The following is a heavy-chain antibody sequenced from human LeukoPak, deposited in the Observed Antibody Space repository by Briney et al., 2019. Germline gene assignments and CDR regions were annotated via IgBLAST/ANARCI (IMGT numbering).Heavy chain of an antibody. D-gene: IGHD4-17*01. CDR3: ARASHDYGDYSHFDY. CDR2: IYHSGST. V-gene: IGHV4-4*02. J-gene: IGHJ4*02. Sequence: SETLSLTCAVSGGSISSRNWWSWVRQPPGKGLEWIGEIYHSGSTNYNPSLKTRVTISVDKSMNQFSLKLSSVTAADTAVYYCARASHDYGDYSHFDYWGQGTLVTVSS. CDR1: GGSISSRNW.